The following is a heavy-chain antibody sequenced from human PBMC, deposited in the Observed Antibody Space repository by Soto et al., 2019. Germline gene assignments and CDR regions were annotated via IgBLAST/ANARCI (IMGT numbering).Heavy chain of an antibody. V-gene: IGHV3-21*01. CDR1: GFTFSSYS. CDR3: ARDHQSHDSSGYSGY. Sequence: GGSLRLSCAASGFTFSSYSMNWVRQAPGKGLEWVSSISSSSSYIYYADSVKGRFTISRDNAKNSLYLQMNSLRAEDTAVYYCARDHQSHDSSGYSGYWGQGTLVTAPQ. J-gene: IGHJ4*02. D-gene: IGHD3-22*01. CDR2: ISSSSSYI.